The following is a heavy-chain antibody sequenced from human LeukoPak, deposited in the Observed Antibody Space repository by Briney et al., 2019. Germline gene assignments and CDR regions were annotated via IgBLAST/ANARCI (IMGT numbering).Heavy chain of an antibody. Sequence: SETLSLTCAVYGGSFSGYYWSWIRQPPGKGLEWIGSIYYSGSTYYNPSLKSRVTISVDTSKNQFSLKLSSVTAADTAVYYCARQGDGYYYYGMDVWGQGTTVTVSS. D-gene: IGHD3-16*01. J-gene: IGHJ6*02. V-gene: IGHV4-34*01. CDR1: GGSFSGYY. CDR2: IYYSGST. CDR3: ARQGDGYYYYGMDV.